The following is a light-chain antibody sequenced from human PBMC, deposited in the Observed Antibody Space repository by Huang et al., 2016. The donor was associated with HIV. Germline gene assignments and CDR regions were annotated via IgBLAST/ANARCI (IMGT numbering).Light chain of an antibody. J-gene: IGKJ2*01. CDR3: QQSARTPRT. Sequence: DIQITQSPSSLSASVGDTVIITCRASQNIKRYLNWYQQEPGKAPKLLIFAASNLQRGVPSTFSGSGSGTDFTLTINSLQPEDSATYYCQQSARTPRTFGQGTKLEI. V-gene: IGKV1-39*01. CDR1: QNIKRY. CDR2: AAS.